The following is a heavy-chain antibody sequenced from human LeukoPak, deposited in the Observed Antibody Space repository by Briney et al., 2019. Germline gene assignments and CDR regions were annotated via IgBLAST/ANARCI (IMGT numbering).Heavy chain of an antibody. J-gene: IGHJ3*02. CDR3: ARHASGSYSHDAFDI. CDR2: IYYSGST. D-gene: IGHD1-26*01. V-gene: IGHV4-39*01. Sequence: SETLSLTCTVSGGSISSSSYYWGWIRQPPGKGLEWIGIIYYSGSTYYNPSLKSRVTISVDTSKNQFSLKLSSVTAADTAVYYCARHASGSYSHDAFDIWGQGTMVTVSS. CDR1: GGSISSSSYY.